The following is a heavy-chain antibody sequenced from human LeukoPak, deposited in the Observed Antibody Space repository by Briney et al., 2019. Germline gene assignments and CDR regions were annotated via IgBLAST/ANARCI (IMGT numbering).Heavy chain of an antibody. V-gene: IGHV4-38-2*02. CDR2: INHSGST. CDR3: ARDYGDIPPDWYYDL. J-gene: IGHJ2*01. D-gene: IGHD4-17*01. Sequence: SETLSLTCTVSGYSISSGYYWGWIRQPPGKGLEWIGEINHSGSTNYSPSLKSRVTISVDTSKNQFSLKLRSVTAADTAVYYCARDYGDIPPDWYYDLWGRGTLVTVSS. CDR1: GYSISSGYY.